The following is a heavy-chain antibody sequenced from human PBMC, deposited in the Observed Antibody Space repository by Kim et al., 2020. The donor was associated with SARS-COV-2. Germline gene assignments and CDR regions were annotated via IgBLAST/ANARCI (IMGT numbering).Heavy chain of an antibody. Sequence: GGSLRLSCAASGFTFSSYGMHWVRQAPGKGLEWVAVIWYDGSNKYYADSVKGRFTISRDNSKNTLYLQMNSLRAEDTAVYYCARSGYYSPYFDYWGQGTLVTVSS. CDR1: GFTFSSYG. V-gene: IGHV3-33*01. J-gene: IGHJ4*02. CDR2: IWYDGSNK. CDR3: ARSGYYSPYFDY. D-gene: IGHD3-22*01.